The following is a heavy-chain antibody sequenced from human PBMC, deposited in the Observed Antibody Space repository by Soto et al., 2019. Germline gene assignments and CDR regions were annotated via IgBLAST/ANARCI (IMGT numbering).Heavy chain of an antibody. J-gene: IGHJ6*02. CDR1: GGTFSSYA. V-gene: IGHV1-69*06. CDR2: ISPIFGTA. Sequence: QVQLVQSGAEVKKPGSSVKVSCKASGGTFSSYAISWVRQAPGQGLEWMGGISPIFGTANYAQKFQGRVTITADKSTRTAYMELSSLRSEDTAVYYCARDKDYYYYSSGYMCYSGMDVWGQGTTVTVSS. D-gene: IGHD3-22*01. CDR3: ARDKDYYYYSSGYMCYSGMDV.